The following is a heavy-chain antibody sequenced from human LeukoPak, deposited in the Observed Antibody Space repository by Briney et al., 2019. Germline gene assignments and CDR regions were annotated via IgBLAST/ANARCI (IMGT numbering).Heavy chain of an antibody. CDR1: GFTFSSYG. CDR3: AKDQSTPPSRGLLYDSFDY. J-gene: IGHJ4*02. D-gene: IGHD3-3*01. V-gene: IGHV3-30*18. CDR2: ISYDGSNK. Sequence: GGCLRLSCAASGFTFSSYGMHWVRQAPGKGLEWVAVISYDGSNKYYADSVKGRFTISRDNSKNTLYLQMNSLRAEDTAVYYCAKDQSTPPSRGLLYDSFDYWGQGTLVTVSS.